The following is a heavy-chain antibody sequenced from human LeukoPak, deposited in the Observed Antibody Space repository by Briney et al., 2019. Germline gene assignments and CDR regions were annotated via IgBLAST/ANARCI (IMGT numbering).Heavy chain of an antibody. CDR1: WFSLSTSGVG. CDR2: SYWNDDK. CDR3: AHGVHGTYDY. D-gene: IGHD4/OR15-4a*01. J-gene: IGHJ4*02. Sequence: GSGPTLVNPTQTLXLTCTFSWFSLSTSGVGVDWIRQPPGKALEWLALSYWNDDKRYSPSLKSRLAITKDTSKNQVVLTMTNMDPVDTATYYCAHGVHGTYDYWGQGTLVTVSS. V-gene: IGHV2-5*01.